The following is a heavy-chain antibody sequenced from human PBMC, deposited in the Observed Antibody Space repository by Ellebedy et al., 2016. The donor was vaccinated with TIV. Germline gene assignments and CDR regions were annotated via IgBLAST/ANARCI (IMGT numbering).Heavy chain of an antibody. J-gene: IGHJ6*02. CDR1: GFTFSSYW. CDR2: IYSDGSST. CDR3: AREQWPPGAPSYNYYGMDV. D-gene: IGHD6-19*01. V-gene: IGHV3-74*01. Sequence: GESLKISXAASGFTFSSYWMHWVRQAPGKGLVWVSRIYSDGSSTRYADSVKGRFTISRDNAKNTLYLQMNSLRAEDTAVYYCAREQWPPGAPSYNYYGMDVWGQGTTVTVSS.